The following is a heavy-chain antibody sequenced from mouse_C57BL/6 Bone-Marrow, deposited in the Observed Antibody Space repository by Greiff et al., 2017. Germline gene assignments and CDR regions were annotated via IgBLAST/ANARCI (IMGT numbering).Heavy chain of an antibody. Sequence: QVQLQQSGAELARPGASVKLSCKASGYTFTSYGISWVKQRTGQGLEWIGEIYPRSGNTYYNEKFKGKATLTADKSSSTAYMELRSLTPEDSAVYFCAALLAYWGQGTLVTVSA. CDR3: AALLAY. CDR2: IYPRSGNT. V-gene: IGHV1-81*01. CDR1: GYTFTSYG. J-gene: IGHJ3*01.